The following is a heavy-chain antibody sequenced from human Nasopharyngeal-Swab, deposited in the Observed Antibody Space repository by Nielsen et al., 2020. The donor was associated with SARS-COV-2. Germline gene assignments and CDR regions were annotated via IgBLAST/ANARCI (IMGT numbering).Heavy chain of an antibody. D-gene: IGHD1-26*01. CDR2: IYYSGST. Sequence: SETLSLTCTVSGGSISSSSYYWGWIRQPPGKGLEWIGSIYYSGSTYYNPSLKSRVTISVDTSKNRFSLKLSSVTAADTAVYYCARLGFSGSYDYWGQGTLVTVSS. V-gene: IGHV4-39*01. CDR1: GGSISSSSYY. J-gene: IGHJ4*02. CDR3: ARLGFSGSYDY.